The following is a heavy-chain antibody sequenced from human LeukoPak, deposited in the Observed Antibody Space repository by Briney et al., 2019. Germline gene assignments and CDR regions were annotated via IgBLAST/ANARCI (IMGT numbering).Heavy chain of an antibody. D-gene: IGHD3-3*01. V-gene: IGHV4-39*01. CDR1: GGSISSSSYY. J-gene: IGHJ6*03. CDR3: ARLGYDFWSGYYTGAPYYYYYYMDV. CDR2: IYYSGST. Sequence: PSETLSLTCTVSGGSISSSSYYWGWIRQPPGTGLEWIGSIYYSGSTYYNPSLKSRVTISVDTSKNQFSLKLSSVTAADTAVYYCARLGYDFWSGYYTGAPYYYYYYMDVWGKGTTVTVSS.